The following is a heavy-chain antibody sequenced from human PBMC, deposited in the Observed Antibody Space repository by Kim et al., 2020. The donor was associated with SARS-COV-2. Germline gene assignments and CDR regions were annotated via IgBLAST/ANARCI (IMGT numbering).Heavy chain of an antibody. D-gene: IGHD3-22*01. CDR2: IYHSGST. CDR1: GGSISSSNW. J-gene: IGHJ4*02. Sequence: SETLSLTCAVSGGSISSSNWWSWVRQPPGKGLEWIGEIYHSGSTNYNPSLKSRVTISVDKSKNQFSLKLSSVTAADTAVYYCARASGDYYDSSGYKIQRVDYWGQGTLFTVSS. V-gene: IGHV4-4*02. CDR3: ARASGDYYDSSGYKIQRVDY.